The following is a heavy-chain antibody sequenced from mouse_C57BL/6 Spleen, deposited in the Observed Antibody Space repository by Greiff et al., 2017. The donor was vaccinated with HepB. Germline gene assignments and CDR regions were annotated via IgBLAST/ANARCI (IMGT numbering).Heavy chain of an antibody. Sequence: QVQLQQPGAELVKPGASVKLSCKASGYTFTSYWMHWVKQRPGQGLEWIGMIHPNSGSTNYNEKFKSKATLTVDKSSSTAYMQLSSLTSEDAAVYYGASLYDYDQFAYWGQGTLVTVSA. CDR1: GYTFTSYW. CDR2: IHPNSGST. D-gene: IGHD2-4*01. V-gene: IGHV1-64*01. CDR3: ASLYDYDQFAY. J-gene: IGHJ3*01.